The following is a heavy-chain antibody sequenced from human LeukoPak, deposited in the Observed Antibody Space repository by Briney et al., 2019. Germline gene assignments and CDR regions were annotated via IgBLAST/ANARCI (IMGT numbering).Heavy chain of an antibody. CDR3: ARWGGTRQFYFDY. J-gene: IGHJ4*02. D-gene: IGHD2-2*01. Sequence: GGSLRLSCAASGFRLSDYGLHWVRQGPGKGLEWLAVINYDGSNRYYADSVKGRFTISKDSSEKTLYLQMNRLRVDDTAIYYCARWGGTRQFYFDYWGQGTLATVSS. CDR2: INYDGSNR. V-gene: IGHV3-33*01. CDR1: GFRLSDYG.